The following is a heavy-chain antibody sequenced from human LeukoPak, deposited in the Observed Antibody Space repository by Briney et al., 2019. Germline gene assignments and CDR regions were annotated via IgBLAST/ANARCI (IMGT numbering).Heavy chain of an antibody. V-gene: IGHV3-23*01. CDR1: GFTFSGYA. D-gene: IGHD2-2*01. Sequence: GGSLRLSCAASGFTFSGYAMSWVRQAPGKGLEWVSAISGSGGSTYYADSVKGRFTISRDNSKNTLYLQMTSLRAEDTAVYYCAKKGRTVPAAMFGYWGQGTLVTVSS. CDR3: AKKGRTVPAAMFGY. J-gene: IGHJ4*02. CDR2: ISGSGGST.